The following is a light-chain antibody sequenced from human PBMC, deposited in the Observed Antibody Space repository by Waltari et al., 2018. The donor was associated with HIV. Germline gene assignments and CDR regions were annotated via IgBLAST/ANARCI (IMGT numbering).Light chain of an antibody. Sequence: QSALTQPPSASGSPGQSVTISCTGTSSDVGGSKYVSWYQQHPGKAPKLMVYEVNKLPYRVPDRFSGSNASNPAALTVSGLQADDEADYYCNSYSGSNNWVFGGGTKLTVL. CDR1: SSDVGGSKY. CDR3: NSYSGSNNWV. J-gene: IGLJ3*02. CDR2: EVN. V-gene: IGLV2-8*01.